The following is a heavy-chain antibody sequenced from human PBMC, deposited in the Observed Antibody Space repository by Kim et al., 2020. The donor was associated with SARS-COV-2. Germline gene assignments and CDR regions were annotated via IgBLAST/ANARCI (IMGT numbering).Heavy chain of an antibody. CDR2: IYYSGST. D-gene: IGHD6-13*01. J-gene: IGHJ2*01. CDR1: GGSISSSSYY. V-gene: IGHV4-39*01. CDR3: ARQMGSSWLLYWYFDL. Sequence: SDTLSLTCTVSGGSISSSSYYWGWIRQPPGKGLEWIGSIYYSGSTYYNPSLKSRVTISVDTSKNQFSLKLSSVTAADTAVYYCARQMGSSWLLYWYFDLWGRGTLVTVSS.